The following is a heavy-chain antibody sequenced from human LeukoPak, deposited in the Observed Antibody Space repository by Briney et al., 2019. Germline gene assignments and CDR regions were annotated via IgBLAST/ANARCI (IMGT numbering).Heavy chain of an antibody. V-gene: IGHV3-23*01. CDR2: ITNGGTA. Sequence: GGSLRLSCVASGFTFKSYAMNWVRQAPGKGLEWVSGITNGGTAHYGDSVKGRFTISRDSSKSSLYLQMNTLSAEDTAVYYCAKGYFGSGSYYNPYFDYWGQGTLVTVSS. CDR3: AKGYFGSGSYYNPYFDY. CDR1: GFTFKSYA. D-gene: IGHD3-10*01. J-gene: IGHJ4*02.